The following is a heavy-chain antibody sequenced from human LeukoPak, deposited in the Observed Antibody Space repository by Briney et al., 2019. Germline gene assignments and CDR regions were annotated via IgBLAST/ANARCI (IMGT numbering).Heavy chain of an antibody. CDR2: INSDGSST. CDR3: ARAGSGSLLRYFDY. CDR1: GFTFSSYW. D-gene: IGHD1-26*01. Sequence: PGGSLRLSCAASGFTFSSYWMHWVRQAPGKGLVWVSRINSDGSSTSYADSVKGRFTISRDNAKNTLYLQMNSLRAEDTAVYYCARAGSGSLLRYFDYWGQGTLVTVSS. J-gene: IGHJ4*02. V-gene: IGHV3-74*01.